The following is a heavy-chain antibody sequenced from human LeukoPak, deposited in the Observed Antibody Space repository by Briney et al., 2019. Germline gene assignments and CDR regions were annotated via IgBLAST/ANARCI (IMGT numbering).Heavy chain of an antibody. CDR3: AKRSSGDDY. V-gene: IGHV3-23*01. D-gene: IGHD6-19*01. Sequence: GGSLRLSCAASGFTFSSYAMSWVRQAPGKGLEWVSAISGSGGSTYFAGSVKGRFTISRDNAKNTLYLQMNSLRAEDTAVYYCAKRSSGDDYWGQGTLVTVSS. CDR1: GFTFSSYA. CDR2: ISGSGGST. J-gene: IGHJ4*02.